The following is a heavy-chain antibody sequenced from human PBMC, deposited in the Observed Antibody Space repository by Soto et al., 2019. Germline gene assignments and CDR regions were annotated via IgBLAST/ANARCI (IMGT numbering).Heavy chain of an antibody. D-gene: IGHD3-3*01. J-gene: IGHJ6*02. CDR3: ASGMEWLLGVMVV. CDR1: GFTFTSHT. V-gene: IGHV3-21*01. CDR2: VSSSSTYI. Sequence: EVQLVESGGGLVKPGGSLRLSCAASGFTFTSHTINWVRQAPGKGLEWVSSVSSSSTYIYYADSVKGRFTISRDNAKNSVYLEMGSLRAEDAAVYSCASGMEWLLGVMVVWGQGAT.